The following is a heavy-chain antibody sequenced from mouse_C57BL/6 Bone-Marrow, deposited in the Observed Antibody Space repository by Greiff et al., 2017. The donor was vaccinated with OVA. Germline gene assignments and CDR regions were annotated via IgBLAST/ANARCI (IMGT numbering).Heavy chain of an antibody. Sequence: QVQLQQSGAELAKPGASVKLSCKASGYTFTSYWMHWVNQRPGQGLEWLGYINPSSGYTKSNQKFKDKATLTADKSSSTAYMQLSSLTYEDSAVYYCAVWLRRGGPGFAYWGQGTLVTVSA. CDR2: INPSSGYT. CDR3: AVWLRRGGPGFAY. J-gene: IGHJ3*01. V-gene: IGHV1-7*01. CDR1: GYTFTSYW. D-gene: IGHD2-2*01.